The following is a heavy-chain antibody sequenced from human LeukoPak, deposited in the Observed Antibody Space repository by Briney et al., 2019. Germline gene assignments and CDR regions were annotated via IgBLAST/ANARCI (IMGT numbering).Heavy chain of an antibody. J-gene: IGHJ4*02. D-gene: IGHD5-18*01. CDR3: AKTWIQLWSPDY. Sequence: GGSLRLSCAASGFTFSSYGMHWVRQAPGKGLEWVAVISYDGSNKYYADSVKGRFTISRDNSKNTLYLQMNSLRAEDTAVYYCAKTWIQLWSPDYRGQGTLVTVPS. V-gene: IGHV3-30*18. CDR1: GFTFSSYG. CDR2: ISYDGSNK.